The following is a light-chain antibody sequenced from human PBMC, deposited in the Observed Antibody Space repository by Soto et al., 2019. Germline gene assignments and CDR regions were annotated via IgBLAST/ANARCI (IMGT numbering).Light chain of an antibody. Sequence: SVVTQPAAVSGSPGQSITISCTGTSSDVGGYNYVSWSQQHPGKAPKLMIYEVSHRPSGISNRFSGSKSGNTASLTISGLQAEDEADYYCSSYTTTNTYVFGTGTKVTVL. J-gene: IGLJ1*01. CDR1: SSDVGGYNY. CDR2: EVS. CDR3: SSYTTTNTYV. V-gene: IGLV2-14*01.